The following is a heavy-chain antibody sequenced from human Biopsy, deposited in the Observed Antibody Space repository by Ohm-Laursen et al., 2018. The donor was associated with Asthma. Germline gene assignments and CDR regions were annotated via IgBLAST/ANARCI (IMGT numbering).Heavy chain of an antibody. V-gene: IGHV4-59*01. CDR1: PGSISDYY. CDR2: VYSTGST. Sequence: ETLSLTCTVSPGSISDYYWNWIRQFPGKGLEWIGYVYSTGSTRYNPSLKSRVTISVDTSINQVSLRLSSVTAADTAMYYCARATSTWSQSGPHYFGHWGQGALVTVSS. J-gene: IGHJ4*02. D-gene: IGHD6-13*01. CDR3: ARATSTWSQSGPHYFGH.